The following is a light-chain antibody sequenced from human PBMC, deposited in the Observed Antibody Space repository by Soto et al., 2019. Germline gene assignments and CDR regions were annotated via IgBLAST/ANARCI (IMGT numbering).Light chain of an antibody. CDR3: EQYGSSPRT. CDR2: GVS. Sequence: EIVMTQSPATLSVSPGERATVSCRASQSVSTNLAWYQQKPGQAPRLLIYGVSSRATGIPDRFSGSGSGTDFTLTISRLEPEDSAVYYCEQYGSSPRTFGQGTKVDI. V-gene: IGKV3-20*01. J-gene: IGKJ1*01. CDR1: QSVSTN.